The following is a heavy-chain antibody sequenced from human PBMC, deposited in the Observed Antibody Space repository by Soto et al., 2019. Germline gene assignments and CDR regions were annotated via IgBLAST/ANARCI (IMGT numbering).Heavy chain of an antibody. Sequence: ASVKVSCKASGYTFTSYGISWVRQAPGQGLEWMGWISAYNGNTNYAQKLQGRVTMTTDTPTSTAYMELRSLRSDDTAVYYCARLPGYSSSWYEFWFDPWGQGTLVTVSS. J-gene: IGHJ5*02. CDR1: GYTFTSYG. D-gene: IGHD6-13*01. CDR3: ARLPGYSSSWYEFWFDP. V-gene: IGHV1-18*04. CDR2: ISAYNGNT.